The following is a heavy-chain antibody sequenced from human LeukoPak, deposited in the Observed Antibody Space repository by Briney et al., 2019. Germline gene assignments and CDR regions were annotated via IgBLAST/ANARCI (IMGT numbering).Heavy chain of an antibody. D-gene: IGHD3-22*01. J-gene: IGHJ4*02. CDR1: GYTFTSYG. CDR2: VSAYNGNT. CDR3: AREPPFDSSGTRGDY. Sequence: ASVKVSCKASGYTFTSYGISWVRQAPGQGLEWMGWVSAYNGNTNYAQKLLGRVTMTTDTSTSTAYMELRSLRSDDTAVYYCAREPPFDSSGTRGDYWGQGTLVTVSS. V-gene: IGHV1-18*01.